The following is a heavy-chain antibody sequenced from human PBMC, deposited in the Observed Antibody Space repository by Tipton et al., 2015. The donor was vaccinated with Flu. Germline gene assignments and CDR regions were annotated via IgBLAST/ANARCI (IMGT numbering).Heavy chain of an antibody. CDR1: GYDFISYD. J-gene: IGHJ4*02. CDR2: MNPNGGNT. Sequence: QVQLVQSGAEVKKPGASVKVSCKASGYDFISYDMNWVRQAPGQGLEWMGWMNPNGGNTGYIEKLQDRVTMTRDTATSTAYMELRSLTSEDTAVYYCARVTYDGDSEGFDLWGQGTPVIIST. V-gene: IGHV1-8*01. D-gene: IGHD2-21*02. CDR3: ARVTYDGDSEGFDL.